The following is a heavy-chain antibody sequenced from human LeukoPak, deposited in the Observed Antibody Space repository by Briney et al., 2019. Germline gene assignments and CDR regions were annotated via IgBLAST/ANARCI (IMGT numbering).Heavy chain of an antibody. J-gene: IGHJ4*02. Sequence: SSETLSLTCAVYGGSFSGYYWSWIRQPPGKGLEWIGEINHSGSTNYNPSLKSRVTISVDTSKNQFSLKLSSVTAADTAVYYCARGPPHYDFWSGYSGYFDYWGRGTLVTVSS. CDR2: INHSGST. D-gene: IGHD3-3*01. CDR3: ARGPPHYDFWSGYSGYFDY. V-gene: IGHV4-34*01. CDR1: GGSFSGYY.